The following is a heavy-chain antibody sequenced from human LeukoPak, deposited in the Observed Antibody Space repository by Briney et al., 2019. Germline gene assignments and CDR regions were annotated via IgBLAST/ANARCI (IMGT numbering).Heavy chain of an antibody. J-gene: IGHJ6*03. V-gene: IGHV1-69*05. CDR1: GGTFSSYA. Sequence: ASVKVSCKASGGTFSSYAISWVRQAPGQGLEWMGRIIPIFGTANYAQKFQGRVTITTDESTSTAYMELSSLRSEDTAVYCCASRTTVTTSGYYYYYMDVWGKGTTVTVSS. CDR3: ASRTTVTTSGYYYYYMDV. D-gene: IGHD4-11*01. CDR2: IIPIFGTA.